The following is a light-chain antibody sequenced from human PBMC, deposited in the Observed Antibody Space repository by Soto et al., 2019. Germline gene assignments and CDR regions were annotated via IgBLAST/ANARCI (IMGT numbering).Light chain of an antibody. J-gene: IGLJ2*01. V-gene: IGLV4-60*03. Sequence: QSVRTQSSSASASLGSSVKLTCTLSSGHSSYIIAWHQQQPGKAPRYLMKLEGSGSYNKGSGVPDRFSGSSSGADRYLTISNLQSEDEADYYCETWDSNTRVFGGGTQLTVL. CDR2: LEGSGSY. CDR1: SGHSSYI. CDR3: ETWDSNTRV.